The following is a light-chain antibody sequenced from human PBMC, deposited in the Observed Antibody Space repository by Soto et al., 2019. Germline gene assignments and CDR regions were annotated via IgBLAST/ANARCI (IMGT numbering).Light chain of an antibody. J-gene: IGKJ2*01. CDR3: QQYGGSPQT. CDR1: QSVSSSY. CDR2: GAS. Sequence: EIVLTQSPGTLSLSPGERVTLSCRASQSVSSSYLAWYQQKPGQAPRLLIYGASRRATGIPDRFSGSGSGTDFTLTISRLEPEDFAVYFWQQYGGSPQTFGQGTKLEIK. V-gene: IGKV3-20*01.